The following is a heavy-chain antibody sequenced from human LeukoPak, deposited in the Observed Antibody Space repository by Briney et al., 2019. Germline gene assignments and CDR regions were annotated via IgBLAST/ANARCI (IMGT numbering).Heavy chain of an antibody. J-gene: IGHJ5*02. CDR3: ARDRGTVTYNWFDP. D-gene: IGHD4-11*01. V-gene: IGHV3-21*06. CDR1: GFTFSTYS. CDR2: ISSSSSYI. Sequence: GGSLRLSCAASGFTFSTYSMNWVRQAPGKGLEWVSSISSSSSYIYYADSVKGRFTISRDNAKNSLYLQMNSLRAEDTAVYHCARDRGTVTYNWFDPWGQGTLVTVSS.